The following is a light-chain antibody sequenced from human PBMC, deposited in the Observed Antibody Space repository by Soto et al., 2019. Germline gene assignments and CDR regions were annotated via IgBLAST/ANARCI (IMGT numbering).Light chain of an antibody. CDR1: QSLLYSSNNKNY. Sequence: DIVMTQSPDSLAVSLGETATINCKSSQSLLYSSNNKNYLAWYRQKPRQPPELLIYWAYNRESGVPGRYSGSGSGTDFTLTISSLRAEDVAIYYFQQYYETPLTFGGGTTVEIK. CDR3: QQYYETPLT. V-gene: IGKV4-1*01. J-gene: IGKJ4*01. CDR2: WAY.